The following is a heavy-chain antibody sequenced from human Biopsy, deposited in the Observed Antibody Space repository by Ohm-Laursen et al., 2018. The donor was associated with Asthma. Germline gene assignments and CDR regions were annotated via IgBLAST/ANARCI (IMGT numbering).Heavy chain of an antibody. J-gene: IGHJ6*02. V-gene: IGHV3-33*01. CDR3: ARKIASRGGMGV. CDR2: IWYDGSKK. Sequence: SLRLSCAASGFSISSYGMHWVRQAPGKGLEWVTLIWYDGSKKYYSESVKGRFTIARDNSKNTLYLQMNSLRAEDTAVYYCARKIASRGGMGVWGQGTTVTVSS. D-gene: IGHD6-6*01. CDR1: GFSISSYG.